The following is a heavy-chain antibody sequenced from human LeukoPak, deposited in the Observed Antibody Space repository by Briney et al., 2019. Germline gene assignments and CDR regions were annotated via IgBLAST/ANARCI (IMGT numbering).Heavy chain of an antibody. J-gene: IGHJ4*02. CDR3: ARDGRAGSLFAY. CDR2: ISYSGST. Sequence: SETLSLTCTVSSGSISGYYWSWIRQPPGKGLEWVGYISYSGSTNYNPSLKSRVTISVDTSKNQFSLKLSSVTAADTAIYYCARDGRAGSLFAYWGQGTLVTVSS. V-gene: IGHV4-59*01. CDR1: SGSISGYY. D-gene: IGHD6-19*01.